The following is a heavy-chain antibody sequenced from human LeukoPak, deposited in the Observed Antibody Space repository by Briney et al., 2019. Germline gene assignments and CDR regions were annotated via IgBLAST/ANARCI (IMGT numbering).Heavy chain of an antibody. Sequence: GGSLRLSCAASGLTFTNYWMSWVRQAPGKGPEWVAMIREDGGDIYYVGSVKGRFTISRDNAKNSLFLQMNSLRAEDTAVYYCVRDRGSGSSQTHEFFEHWGQGTLVTVSS. V-gene: IGHV3-7*01. CDR3: VRDRGSGSSQTHEFFEH. D-gene: IGHD1-26*01. CDR2: IREDGGDI. CDR1: GLTFTNYW. J-gene: IGHJ1*01.